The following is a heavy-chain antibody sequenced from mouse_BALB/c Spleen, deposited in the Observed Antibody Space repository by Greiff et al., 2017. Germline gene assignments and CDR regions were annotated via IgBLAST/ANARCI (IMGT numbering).Heavy chain of an antibody. CDR3: ARDQDGYDYAMDY. CDR2: ISDGGSYT. V-gene: IGHV5-4*02. J-gene: IGHJ4*01. Sequence: EVQLVESGGGLVKPGGSLKLSCAASGFTFSDYYMYWVRQTPEKRLEWVATISDGGSYTYYPDSVKGRFTISRDNAKNNLYLQMSSLKSEDTAMYYCARDQDGYDYAMDYWGQGTSVTVSS. CDR1: GFTFSDYY. D-gene: IGHD2-14*01.